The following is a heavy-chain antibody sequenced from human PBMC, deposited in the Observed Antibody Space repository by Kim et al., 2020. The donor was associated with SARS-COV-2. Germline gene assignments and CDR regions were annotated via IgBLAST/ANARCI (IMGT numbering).Heavy chain of an antibody. CDR3: AIESKGSGRGSAY. CDR2: FSVSSGTT. D-gene: IGHD3-10*01. V-gene: IGHV3-23*01. CDR1: GFTFSSSV. J-gene: IGHJ4*02. Sequence: GSLRLSCAASGFTFSSSVMSWVRQPPGKGLEWVSTFSVSSGTTYYADSVKGRFTISRDNSRDTFYLQMNSLRVDDTAMYYCAIESKGSGRGSAYWGQGT.